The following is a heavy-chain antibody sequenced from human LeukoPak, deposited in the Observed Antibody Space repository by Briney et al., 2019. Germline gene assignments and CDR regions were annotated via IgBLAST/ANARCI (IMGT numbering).Heavy chain of an antibody. CDR2: INPNSGGT. CDR1: GYSFTAYY. V-gene: IGHV1-2*02. Sequence: ASVNVSCKASGYSFTAYYIHWVRQAAGQGLERLGWINPNSGGTNYAQRFQGRVTMTRDTSIRTAYLELNRLTSDDTAMYYCARGAWSSSWSGDDAFDIWGQGTMVTVSS. J-gene: IGHJ3*02. CDR3: ARGAWSSSWSGDDAFDI. D-gene: IGHD6-13*01.